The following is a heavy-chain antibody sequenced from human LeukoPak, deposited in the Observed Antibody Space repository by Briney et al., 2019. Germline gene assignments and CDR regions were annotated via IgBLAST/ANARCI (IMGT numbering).Heavy chain of an antibody. J-gene: IGHJ4*02. Sequence: GGSLRLSCAASGFAFSSYAMSWVRQAPGKGLEWVSAISGSGGSTYYADSVKGRFTISRDNSKNTLYLQMNSLRAEDTAVYYCAKDNDFWSGYHFDYWGQGTLVTVSS. CDR1: GFAFSSYA. V-gene: IGHV3-23*01. CDR3: AKDNDFWSGYHFDY. D-gene: IGHD3-3*01. CDR2: ISGSGGST.